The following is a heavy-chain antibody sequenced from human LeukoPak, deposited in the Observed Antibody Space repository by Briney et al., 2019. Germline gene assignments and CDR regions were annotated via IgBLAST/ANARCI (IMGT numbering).Heavy chain of an antibody. CDR3: TREAVTANGYFDY. CDR1: GFTFSNAW. CDR2: IKSKTDGGTT. J-gene: IGHJ4*02. V-gene: IGHV3-15*01. Sequence: GGSLRLSCAASGFTFSNAWMTWVRQAPGKGLEWVGRIKSKTDGGTTDYAAPVKGRFTISRDDSKNTLYLQMNSLKTGDKAVYYCTREAVTANGYFDYWGQGTLVTVSS. D-gene: IGHD2-21*02.